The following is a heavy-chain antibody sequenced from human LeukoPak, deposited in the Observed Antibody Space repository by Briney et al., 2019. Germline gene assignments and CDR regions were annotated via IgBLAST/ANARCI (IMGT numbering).Heavy chain of an antibody. V-gene: IGHV3-23*01. Sequence: PGRSLRLSCEASGFTFSRYAMSWVRQAPGKGLEWVSTISGSGGSTYYADSVKGRFTISRDNSKHTLYLQMNSLRAEDTAVYYCAKDQSYAFDIWGQGTMVTVSS. CDR2: ISGSGGST. CDR1: GFTFSRYA. J-gene: IGHJ3*02. CDR3: AKDQSYAFDI.